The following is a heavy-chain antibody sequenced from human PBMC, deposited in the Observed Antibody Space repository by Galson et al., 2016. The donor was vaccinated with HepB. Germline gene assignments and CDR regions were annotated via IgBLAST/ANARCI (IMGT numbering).Heavy chain of an antibody. CDR1: GGSISSSSYY. J-gene: IGHJ5*02. V-gene: IGHV4-39*01. CDR2: IYYSGST. CDR3: ASHGPRVRSWWGKWFDP. Sequence: ETLSLTCTVSGGSISSSSYYWGWIRQPPGKGLEWIGSIYYSGSTYYNPSLRSRVTISADTSKNQISLNLRSVTATDTAVYYCASHGPRVRSWWGKWFDPWGQGTLVAVSS. D-gene: IGHD6-13*01.